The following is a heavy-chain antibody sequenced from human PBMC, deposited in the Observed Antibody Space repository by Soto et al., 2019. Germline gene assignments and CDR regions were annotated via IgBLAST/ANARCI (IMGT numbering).Heavy chain of an antibody. CDR1: GFTFSAYS. Sequence: GGSLRLSCAASGFTFSAYSMNRVRQAPGKGLEWVSYITGSSTTIYYADSVKGRFTISRDNAKNSLYLQMNSLRDEDTAVYYCARDNGMAGSFDPWGQGTLVTVSS. D-gene: IGHD2-8*01. V-gene: IGHV3-48*02. CDR2: ITGSSTTI. J-gene: IGHJ5*02. CDR3: ARDNGMAGSFDP.